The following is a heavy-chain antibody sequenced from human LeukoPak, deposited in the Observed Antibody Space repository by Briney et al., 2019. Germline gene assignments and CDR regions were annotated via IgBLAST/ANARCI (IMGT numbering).Heavy chain of an antibody. CDR2: INHSGST. D-gene: IGHD1-26*01. Sequence: GSLRLSCAASGFTFSSYAMSWVRQAPGEGLEWIGEINHSGSTNYNPSLKSRVTISVDTSKNQFSLKLSSVTAADTAVYYCARTLSRWDPFDYWGQGTLVTVSS. V-gene: IGHV4-34*01. J-gene: IGHJ4*02. CDR1: GFTFSSYA. CDR3: ARTLSRWDPFDY.